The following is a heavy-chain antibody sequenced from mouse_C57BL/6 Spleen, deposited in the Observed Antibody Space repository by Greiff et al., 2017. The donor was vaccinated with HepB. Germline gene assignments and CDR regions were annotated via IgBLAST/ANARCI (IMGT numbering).Heavy chain of an antibody. V-gene: IGHV1-55*01. CDR1: GYTFTSYW. CDR3: ARRGNSNDDYWYFDV. Sequence: VQLQQPGAELVKPGASVKMSCKASGYTFTSYWITWVKQRPGQGLEWIGDIYPGSGSTNYNEKFKSKATLTVDTSSSTAYMQLSSLTSEDSAVYYCARRGNSNDDYWYFDVWGTGTTVTVSS. D-gene: IGHD2-12*01. CDR2: IYPGSGST. J-gene: IGHJ1*03.